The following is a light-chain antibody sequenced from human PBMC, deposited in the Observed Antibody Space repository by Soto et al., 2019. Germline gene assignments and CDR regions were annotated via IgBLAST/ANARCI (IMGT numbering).Light chain of an antibody. J-gene: IGKJ1*01. CDR1: QRISSW. Sequence: DIQMTQSPSTLSASVGDRVTITSRASQRISSWLARYQQKPGKAPKLLIYKASTLQSGVPSRFSGSGSGTEFTLAISSLQPDDSATYYCQQYNDNWTFGQGTKVEIK. CDR3: QQYNDNWT. CDR2: KAS. V-gene: IGKV1-5*03.